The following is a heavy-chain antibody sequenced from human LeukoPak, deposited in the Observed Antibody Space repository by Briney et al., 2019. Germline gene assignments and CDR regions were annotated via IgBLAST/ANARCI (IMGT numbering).Heavy chain of an antibody. CDR3: ARGRFYDY. D-gene: IGHD2/OR15-2a*01. V-gene: IGHV3-48*01. J-gene: IGHJ4*02. Sequence: PGGSLGLSCAASGFTFSTFSMNWVRQAPGQGLEWISCISSSSSTIYYTDSVKGRFTISRDNAKNSLYLQMNILRADDTAVYYCARGRFYDYWGQGTLVTVSS. CDR2: ISSSSSTI. CDR1: GFTFSTFS.